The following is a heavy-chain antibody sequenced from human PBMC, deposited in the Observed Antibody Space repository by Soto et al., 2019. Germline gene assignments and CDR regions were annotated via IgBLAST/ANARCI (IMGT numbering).Heavy chain of an antibody. V-gene: IGHV1-2*02. CDR1: GYTFTAYY. Sequence: ASVKVACKPFGYTFTAYYIHWVRQAPGQGLECVGWIDPRSGATNYAQRFQGRVVMTRDMSVHTVYMELSGLTSDDTAIYYGATDDYAAYAFWGQGTLVTVYS. J-gene: IGHJ4*01. CDR3: ATDDYAAYAF. D-gene: IGHD4-17*01. CDR2: IDPRSGAT.